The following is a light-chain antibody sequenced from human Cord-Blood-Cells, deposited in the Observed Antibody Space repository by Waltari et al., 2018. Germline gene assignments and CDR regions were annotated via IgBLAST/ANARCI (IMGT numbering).Light chain of an antibody. CDR2: WAS. Sequence: DIVMTQFPDALAVSLGERATINCKSSQSVLYSSNNKNYLAWYQRKPGQPPKLLIYWASTRESGVPDRFSGSGSGTDFTLTISSLQAEDVAVYYCQQYYSTPYTFGQGTKLEIK. J-gene: IGKJ2*01. V-gene: IGKV4-1*01. CDR3: QQYYSTPYT. CDR1: QSVLYSSNNKNY.